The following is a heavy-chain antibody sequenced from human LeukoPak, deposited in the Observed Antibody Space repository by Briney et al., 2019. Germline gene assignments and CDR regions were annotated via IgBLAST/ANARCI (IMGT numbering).Heavy chain of an antibody. CDR3: ARDRRSGSYGVFDI. Sequence: ASVKVSCKASGGTFSSYAISWVRQAPGQGLEWMGGIIPIFGTANYAQKLQGRVTMTTDTSTSTAYMELRSLRSDDTAVYYCARDRRSGSYGVFDIWGQGTMVTVSS. CDR2: IIPIFGTA. V-gene: IGHV1-69*05. J-gene: IGHJ3*02. D-gene: IGHD1-26*01. CDR1: GGTFSSYA.